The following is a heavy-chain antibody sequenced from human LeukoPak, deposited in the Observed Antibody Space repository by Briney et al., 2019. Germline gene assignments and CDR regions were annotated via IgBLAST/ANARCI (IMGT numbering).Heavy chain of an antibody. V-gene: IGHV1-69*04. D-gene: IGHD3-9*01. J-gene: IGHJ4*02. CDR1: GGTFSSYA. CDR2: IIPILGIA. CDR3: ATWSDILTGYYTYYFDY. Sequence: ASVKVSCKASGGTFSSYAISWVRQAPGQGLEWMGRIIPILGIANYAQKFQGRVTMTEDTSTDTAYMELSSLRSEDTAVYYCATWSDILTGYYTYYFDYWGQGTLVTVSS.